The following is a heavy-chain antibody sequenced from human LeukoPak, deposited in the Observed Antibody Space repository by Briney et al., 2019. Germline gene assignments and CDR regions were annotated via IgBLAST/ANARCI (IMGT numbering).Heavy chain of an antibody. D-gene: IGHD1-26*01. J-gene: IGHJ4*02. CDR3: ARERGRYFDY. CDR1: GGSISSYY. Sequence: PSETLSLTCTVSGGSISSYYWSWIRQPPGXXLEWIGYIYYSGSTNYNPSLKSRVTISVDTSKNQFSLKLSSVTAADTAVYYCARERGRYFDYWGQGTLVTVSS. CDR2: IYYSGST. V-gene: IGHV4-59*01.